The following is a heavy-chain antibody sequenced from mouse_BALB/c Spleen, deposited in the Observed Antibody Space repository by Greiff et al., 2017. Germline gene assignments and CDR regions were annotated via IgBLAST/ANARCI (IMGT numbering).Heavy chain of an antibody. V-gene: IGHV1-5*01. J-gene: IGHJ1*01. D-gene: IGHD2-1*01. Sequence: EVQLQQSGTVLARPGASVKMSCKASGYSFTSYWMHWVKQRPGQGLEWIGAIYPGNSDTSYNQKFKGKAKLTAVTSASTAYMELSSLTNEDSAVYYCTREDYGNYAGYWYFDVWGAGTTVTVSS. CDR3: TREDYGNYAGYWYFDV. CDR2: IYPGNSDT. CDR1: GYSFTSYW.